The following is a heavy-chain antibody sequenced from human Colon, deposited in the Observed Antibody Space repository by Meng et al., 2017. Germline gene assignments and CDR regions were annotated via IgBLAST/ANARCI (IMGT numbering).Heavy chain of an antibody. J-gene: IGHJ4*02. CDR3: ARDSSSSAYSPFDY. CDR1: GDSVSSNSAA. Sequence: VRLQQYGPGLVKPPQTLFLTCAISGDSVSSNSAAWNWIRQSPSRGLEWLGRTYYRSKWYNDYAVSVKSRITINPDTSKNQFSLQLNSVTPEDTAVYYCARDSSSSAYSPFDYWGQGTLVTVSS. CDR2: TYYRSKWYN. D-gene: IGHD3-22*01. V-gene: IGHV6-1*01.